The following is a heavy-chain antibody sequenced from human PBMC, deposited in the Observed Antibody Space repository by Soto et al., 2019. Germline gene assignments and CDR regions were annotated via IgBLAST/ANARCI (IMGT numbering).Heavy chain of an antibody. D-gene: IGHD6-6*01. V-gene: IGHV3-7*03. CDR3: ARDRTDAARPHWCDP. CDR2: IKEDGSEK. Sequence: VQLVESGGGLVQPGGSLRLSCAASGFTISSYVMSWVRQAPGKGLEWVANIKEDGSEKYYVDSVQGRFTISRDNAKNLLYLQLNSLRVEDTAVYYCARDRTDAARPHWCDPWGQGTLVTVSS. J-gene: IGHJ5*02. CDR1: GFTISSYV.